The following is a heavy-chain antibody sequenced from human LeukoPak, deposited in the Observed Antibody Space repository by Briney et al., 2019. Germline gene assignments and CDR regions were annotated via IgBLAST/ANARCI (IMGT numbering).Heavy chain of an antibody. CDR2: IWPSGST. D-gene: IGHD5-12*01. J-gene: IGHJ6*03. CDR1: GGSISSGPYF. CDR3: ARGYSGYDPRRSPYYYYMDV. Sequence: SQTLSLTCSVSGGSISSGPYFWSWIRQSPGQGLEWIGYIWPSGSTNYNPSLKSRVTISVDTSKNQFSLKLSSVTAADTAVYYCARGYSGYDPRRSPYYYYMDVWGKGTTVTVSS. V-gene: IGHV4-30-2*06.